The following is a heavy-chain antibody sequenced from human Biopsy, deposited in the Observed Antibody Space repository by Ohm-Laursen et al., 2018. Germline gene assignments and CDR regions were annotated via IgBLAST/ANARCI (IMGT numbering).Heavy chain of an antibody. J-gene: IGHJ4*02. CDR3: ARDPLNGHKHFDY. V-gene: IGHV1-2*02. CDR2: INCKTGAT. D-gene: IGHD2-8*01. Sequence: SENVSCKPSSYTFTDYNIHWMRQAPGQGLEWLGYINCKTGATNYAQKFQGTVTMTRDTSISTAYLALGSLRSADPAIYYCARDPLNGHKHFDYWGQGSLVTVSS. CDR1: SYTFTDYN.